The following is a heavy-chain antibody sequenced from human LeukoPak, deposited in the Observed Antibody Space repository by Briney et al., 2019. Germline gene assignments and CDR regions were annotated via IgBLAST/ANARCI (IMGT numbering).Heavy chain of an antibody. D-gene: IGHD3-22*01. CDR1: GFTFSTYN. Sequence: GGSLRLSCAASGFTFSTYNMNWVRQAPGKGLEWVSFISNSASYIFYADSVKGRFTISRDNAKNSLYLQMNSLRAEDTAVYYCARAFYYDIIGGEGMDVWGQGTTVTVSS. CDR2: ISNSASYI. J-gene: IGHJ6*02. V-gene: IGHV3-21*01. CDR3: ARAFYYDIIGGEGMDV.